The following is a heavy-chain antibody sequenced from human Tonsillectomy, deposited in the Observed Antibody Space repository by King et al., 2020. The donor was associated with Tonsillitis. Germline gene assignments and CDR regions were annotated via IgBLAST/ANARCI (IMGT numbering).Heavy chain of an antibody. CDR2: IIPVFGTT. CDR3: ARENDDQGGSFDI. D-gene: IGHD2-15*01. CDR1: GGTFWNSA. Sequence: VQLVQSGTEVKKPGSSVKVSCKASGGTFWNSAISWLRQAPGQGLEWMGGIIPVFGTTDYTQKFQGRVTITADESTSTAYMELTSLTSEDTAVYYCARENDDQGGSFDIWGQGTKVTVSS. V-gene: IGHV1-69*01. J-gene: IGHJ3*02.